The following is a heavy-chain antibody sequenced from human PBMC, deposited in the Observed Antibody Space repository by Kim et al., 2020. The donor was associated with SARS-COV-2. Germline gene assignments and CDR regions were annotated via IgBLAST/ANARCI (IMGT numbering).Heavy chain of an antibody. CDR3: ASGGEVGPFWSGYPNHFDY. Sequence: SETLSLTCTVSGGSISSYYWSWIRQPPGKGLEWIGYIYYSGSTNYNPSLKSRVTISVDTSKNQFSLKLSSVTAADTAVYYCASGGEVGPFWSGYPNHFDYWGQGTLVTVSS. CDR1: GGSISSYY. V-gene: IGHV4-59*01. J-gene: IGHJ4*02. CDR2: IYYSGST. D-gene: IGHD3-3*01.